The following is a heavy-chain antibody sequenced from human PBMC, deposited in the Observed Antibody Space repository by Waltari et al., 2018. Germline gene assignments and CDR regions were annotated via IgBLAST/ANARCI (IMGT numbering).Heavy chain of an antibody. V-gene: IGHV3-30*18. J-gene: IGHJ3*02. D-gene: IGHD2-8*01. CDR1: GVTFGSHW. CDR3: AKEGNGGAQYAFDI. Sequence: VQLVESGGDLVQPGGSLRLSCAVFGVTFGSHWMRGVAQAPGKGLEWVAVVSSNGNIKYYVDSVKGRFTISRDNSKNTLYLQMDSLRAEDTALYYCAKEGNGGAQYAFDIWGQGTMVSVS. CDR2: VSSNGNIK.